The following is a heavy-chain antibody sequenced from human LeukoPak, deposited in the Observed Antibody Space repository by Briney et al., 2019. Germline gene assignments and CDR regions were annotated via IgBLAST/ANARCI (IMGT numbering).Heavy chain of an antibody. V-gene: IGHV4-28*01. Sequence: SDTLSLTCAVSGYSITSSSWWGWIRQPPGKGLEWVGYIYHSGTTYYNPSLQSRVTMSVDTSKNQFSLKLSSVTAVDTAVYYCARKENVYYYFDYWGQGTLVTVSS. CDR3: ARKENVYYYFDY. CDR2: IYHSGTT. J-gene: IGHJ4*02. D-gene: IGHD3-10*01. CDR1: GYSITSSSW.